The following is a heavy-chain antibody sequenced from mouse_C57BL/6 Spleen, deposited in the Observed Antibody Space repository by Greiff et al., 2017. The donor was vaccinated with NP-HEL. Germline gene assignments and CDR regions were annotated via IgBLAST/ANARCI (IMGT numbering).Heavy chain of an antibody. J-gene: IGHJ4*01. CDR1: GYTFTSYT. D-gene: IGHD3-3*01. Sequence: QVQLVESGAELARPGASVKMSCKASGYTFTSYTMHWVKQRPGQGLEWIGYINPSSGYTKYNQKFKDKATLTADKSSSTAYMQLSSLTSEDSAVYYCARRGGQDYAMDYWGQGTSVTVSS. CDR3: ARRGGQDYAMDY. V-gene: IGHV1-4*01. CDR2: INPSSGYT.